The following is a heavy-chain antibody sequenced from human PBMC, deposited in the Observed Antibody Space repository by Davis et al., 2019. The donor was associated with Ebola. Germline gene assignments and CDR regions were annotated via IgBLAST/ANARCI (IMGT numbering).Heavy chain of an antibody. Sequence: GESLKISCAASGFTFSNYAMSWVRQAPGKGLEWVSAISGSGGSTYYADSVKGRFTISRDNSKDTLYLQMNSLRAEDTAVYYCAKDMRSSWYRYFQHWGQGTLVTVSS. CDR2: ISGSGGST. V-gene: IGHV3-23*01. CDR3: AKDMRSSWYRYFQH. D-gene: IGHD6-13*01. J-gene: IGHJ1*01. CDR1: GFTFSNYA.